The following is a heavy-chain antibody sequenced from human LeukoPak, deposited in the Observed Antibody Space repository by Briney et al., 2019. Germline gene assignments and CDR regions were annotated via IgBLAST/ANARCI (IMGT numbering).Heavy chain of an antibody. J-gene: IGHJ4*02. Sequence: GGSLRLSCAASGFTFSSYAMHWVRQAPGKGLEWVAVISYDGSNKYYADSVKGRFTISRDNSKNTLYLQMNSLRAEDTAVYYCAKDLGSSGWYIDYWGQETLVTVSS. CDR3: AKDLGSSGWYIDY. CDR2: ISYDGSNK. D-gene: IGHD6-19*01. CDR1: GFTFSSYA. V-gene: IGHV3-30-3*01.